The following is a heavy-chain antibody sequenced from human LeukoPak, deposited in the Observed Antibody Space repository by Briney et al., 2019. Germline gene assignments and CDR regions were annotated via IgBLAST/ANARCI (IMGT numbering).Heavy chain of an antibody. Sequence: GGSLRLSCVASGLTFSSFWMSWARQAPGKGLEWVAHVNEDGSERNYVDSVKGRFTIARDNAKNSLSLQMNRLRDGDTAVYYCASGGHLDYWGQGTLVTASS. CDR1: GLTFSSFW. J-gene: IGHJ4*02. CDR3: ASGGHLDY. V-gene: IGHV3-7*01. CDR2: VNEDGSER. D-gene: IGHD3-16*01.